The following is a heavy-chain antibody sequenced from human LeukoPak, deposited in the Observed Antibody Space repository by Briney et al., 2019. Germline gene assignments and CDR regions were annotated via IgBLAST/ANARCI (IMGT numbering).Heavy chain of an antibody. CDR2: IYTSEST. V-gene: IGHV4-4*07. CDR1: GGSISSYY. CDR3: AGVPHDYGDYEAFDI. D-gene: IGHD4-17*01. J-gene: IGHJ3*02. Sequence: SETLSLTCTVSGGSISSYYWSWIRQPAGKGLEWIGRIYTSESTNYNPSLKSRVTMSIDTSKNQFSLKLSSVTAADTAVYYCAGVPHDYGDYEAFDIWGRGTMVTASS.